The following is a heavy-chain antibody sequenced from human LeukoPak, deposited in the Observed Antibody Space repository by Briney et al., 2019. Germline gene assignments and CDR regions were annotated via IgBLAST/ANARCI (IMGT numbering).Heavy chain of an antibody. Sequence: GGSLRLSCAASGFTVSSNYMNWVRQAPGKGLEWVSVIYSGGSTYYADSVKGRFTISRDNSKNTLYLQMNSLRAEDTAVYYCARDRAAGYAGAFDIWGQGTMVTVSS. D-gene: IGHD6-25*01. J-gene: IGHJ3*02. CDR3: ARDRAAGYAGAFDI. CDR1: GFTVSSNY. CDR2: IYSGGST. V-gene: IGHV3-66*01.